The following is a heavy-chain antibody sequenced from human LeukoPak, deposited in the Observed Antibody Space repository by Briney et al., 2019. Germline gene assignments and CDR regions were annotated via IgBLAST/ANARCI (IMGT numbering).Heavy chain of an antibody. CDR2: SYYSGST. CDR3: ARGRGAAASWFDP. Sequence: SSETLCLTCTASGVSISSYYWSWFRQPPGKGLESIWYSYYSGSTNYNPSLKSRVTISVDTSKNQFSLKLSSVTAADTAVYYCARGRGAAASWFDPWGQGTLVTVSS. CDR1: GVSISSYY. V-gene: IGHV4-59*01. D-gene: IGHD6-13*01. J-gene: IGHJ5*02.